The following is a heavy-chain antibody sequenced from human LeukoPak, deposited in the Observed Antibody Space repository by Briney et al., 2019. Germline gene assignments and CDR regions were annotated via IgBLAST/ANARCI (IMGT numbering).Heavy chain of an antibody. CDR1: GYTFTGYY. Sequence: ASVKVSCKGSGYTFTGYYMHWVRQAPGQGLEWMGRIDPNSGGSNYGQKFQGRVTLTGDTSTSTAYMELSRLTSDDTAMYYCAVLGYCTGNSCYTFSYFDYWGRGTPVTVSS. D-gene: IGHD2-15*01. CDR3: AVLGYCTGNSCYTFSYFDY. J-gene: IGHJ4*02. V-gene: IGHV1-2*06. CDR2: IDPNSGGS.